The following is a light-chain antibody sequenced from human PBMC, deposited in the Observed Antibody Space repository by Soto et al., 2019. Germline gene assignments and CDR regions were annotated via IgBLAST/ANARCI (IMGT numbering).Light chain of an antibody. J-gene: IGKJ1*01. V-gene: IGKV3-20*01. CDR2: GAS. CDR1: QSVSSSY. Sequence: EIVLTQSPGTLSLSPGERATLSCRASQSVSSSYLAWYQQKPGQAPRLLIYGASSRATGIPDRFSGRGSGTDFTLTISRLEPEECAVYYCQQYGSSPQTFGQGTKVDIK. CDR3: QQYGSSPQT.